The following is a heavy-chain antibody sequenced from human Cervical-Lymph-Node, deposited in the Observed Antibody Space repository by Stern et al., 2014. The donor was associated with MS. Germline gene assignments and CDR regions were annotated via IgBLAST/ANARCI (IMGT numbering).Heavy chain of an antibody. CDR2: ISYSGTT. J-gene: IGHJ5*02. CDR3: ARGSGTYSPNWFDP. CDR1: GGSISSGTYY. V-gene: IGHV4-31*03. Sequence: QLQLQESGPGLVKPSQTLSLTCTVSGGSISSGTYYWSWIRQHPGKGLEWIGYISYSGTTYYNPSRKSRVTISVDTSKNLFSLRLSSVTAADTAVYYCARGSGTYSPNWFDPWGQGTLVTVSS. D-gene: IGHD3-10*01.